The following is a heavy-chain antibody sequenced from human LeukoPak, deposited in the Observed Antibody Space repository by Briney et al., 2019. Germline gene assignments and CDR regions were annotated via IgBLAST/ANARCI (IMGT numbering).Heavy chain of an antibody. D-gene: IGHD2-15*01. J-gene: IGHJ5*01. CDR3: ARDIDWLDC. CDR2: IKQDGSEI. V-gene: IGHV3-7*01. CDR1: EFNMSDYW. Sequence: GGSLRLSCIASEFNMSDYWMSWVRQAPGKGLEWVANIKQDGSEIYSGDSLKGRFTISRDNAKNSLYLQMNSLRGEDTAVYYCARDIDWLDCWGQGTLVTVSS.